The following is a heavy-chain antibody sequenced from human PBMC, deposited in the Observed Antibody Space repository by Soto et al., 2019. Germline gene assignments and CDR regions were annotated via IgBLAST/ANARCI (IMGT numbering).Heavy chain of an antibody. D-gene: IGHD3-10*01. J-gene: IGHJ5*02. CDR1: GGYINTAGYY. CDR3: ARSFSVLPPPPGGHWFAP. CDR2: IFYSGTT. V-gene: IGHV4-31*03. Sequence: SETLSLTCTVSGGYINTAGYYWNWVRHSPGKGLEWIGYIFYSGTTYYNPSLESRLTMSFDKSKNHFSLRLSSVTAADTAYYYCARSFSVLPPPPGGHWFAPGGQGPLATFS.